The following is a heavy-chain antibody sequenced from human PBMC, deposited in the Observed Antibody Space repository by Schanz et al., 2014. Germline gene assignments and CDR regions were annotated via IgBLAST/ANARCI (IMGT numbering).Heavy chain of an antibody. V-gene: IGHV3-30*05. CDR2: ISYDGRNK. D-gene: IGHD5-12*01. J-gene: IGHJ4*02. CDR1: GFSFSDYG. Sequence: QVQLVESGGGVVQPGRSLRLSCAGSGFSFSDYGMHWVRQAPGKGLEWVALISYDGRNKHYADSVKGRFTISRDNSKKPLYQQISRLRXESTAMYYCTRDRPSGYALDFWGQGTLVTVSS. CDR3: TRDRPSGYALDF.